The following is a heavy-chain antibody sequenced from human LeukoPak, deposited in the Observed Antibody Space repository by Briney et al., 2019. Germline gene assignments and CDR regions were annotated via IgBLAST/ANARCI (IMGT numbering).Heavy chain of an antibody. V-gene: IGHV3-21*04. CDR3: ATHCSSTTCYAY. D-gene: IGHD2-2*01. Sequence: TGGSLRLSCAAPGFTFSSYSMNWVRQAPGKGLEWVSSISSSISYIYYADFVKGRFTISRDNAKNMLYMQMNSLRAEDTAVYYCATHCSSTTCYAYWGQGTLVTVSS. J-gene: IGHJ4*02. CDR2: ISSSISYI. CDR1: GFTFSSYS.